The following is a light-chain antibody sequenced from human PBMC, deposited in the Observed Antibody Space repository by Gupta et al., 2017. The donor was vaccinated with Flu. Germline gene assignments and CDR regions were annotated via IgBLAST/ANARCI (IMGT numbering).Light chain of an antibody. Sequence: DRVTITCRAIQSISSWLAWYQQKAGKAPKLLIYTASTCESGLAVRSSGSRYGIEYTRTISSLQVDDFATYYCQQYNGYSHTFGEGTKLEIK. J-gene: IGKJ2*01. CDR2: TAS. V-gene: IGKV1-5*03. CDR3: QQYNGYSHT. CDR1: QSISSW.